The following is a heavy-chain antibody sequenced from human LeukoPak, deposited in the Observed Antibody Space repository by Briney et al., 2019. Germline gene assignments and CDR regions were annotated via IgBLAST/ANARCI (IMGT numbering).Heavy chain of an antibody. V-gene: IGHV4-59*01. CDR1: GGSICSYY. CDR2: IYNSGTT. J-gene: IGHJ4*02. D-gene: IGHD6-13*01. CDR3: ARGVYIAAAQYGY. Sequence: SGTLSLTCTVSGGSICSYYWRWIRHPPGKGLEWIGYIYNSGTTNYNPSLKSRVTISVDTSKNQFSLKLSSVTAADTAVYYCARGVYIAAAQYGYWGQGTLVTVSS.